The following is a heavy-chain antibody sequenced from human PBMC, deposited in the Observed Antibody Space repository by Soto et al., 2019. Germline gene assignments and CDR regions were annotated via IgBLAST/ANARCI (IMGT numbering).Heavy chain of an antibody. J-gene: IGHJ4*02. D-gene: IGHD5-12*01. CDR2: IIPILGIA. V-gene: IGHV1-69*08. CDR3: ARDKAYIVATRFDY. CDR1: GGTFSSYT. Sequence: QVQLVQSGAEVKKPGSSVKVSCKVSGGTFSSYTISWVRQAPGQGLEWMGRIIPILGIANYAQKFQGRVTITADKSTSTAYMELSSLRSEDTAVYYCARDKAYIVATRFDYWGQGTLVTVSS.